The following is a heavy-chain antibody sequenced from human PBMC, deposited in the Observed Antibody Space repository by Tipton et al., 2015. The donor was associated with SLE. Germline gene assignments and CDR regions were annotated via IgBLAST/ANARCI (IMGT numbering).Heavy chain of an antibody. CDR3: ARDSAIYAFDI. V-gene: IGHV1-2*02. J-gene: IGHJ3*02. CDR2: INPNSGGT. CDR1: GYTFTGYY. D-gene: IGHD3-9*01. Sequence: QLVQSGAEVKKPGASVKVSCKASGYTFTGYYMHWVRQAPGQGLEWMGWINPNSGGTNYAQKLQDRVTMTTDTSTNTAYMELRSLRSDDTAVYYCARDSAIYAFDIWGQGTMVTVSS.